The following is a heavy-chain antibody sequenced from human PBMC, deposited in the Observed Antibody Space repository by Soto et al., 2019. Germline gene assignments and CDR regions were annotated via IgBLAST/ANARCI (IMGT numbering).Heavy chain of an antibody. J-gene: IGHJ4*02. CDR1: AFTFNNYA. CDR2: IGGSGRTT. V-gene: IGHV3-23*01. D-gene: IGHD3-22*01. CDR3: AKSRYSDSSGDFYDY. Sequence: EVQLLESGGGLVQPGGCLRLSCAASAFTFNNYAMSWVRQAPGKGLEWVSGIGGSGRTTYYADSVKGRFTISRDNSNNTLFLQMNSLRAEDTAVYYCAKSRYSDSSGDFYDYWGQGTLVTVSS.